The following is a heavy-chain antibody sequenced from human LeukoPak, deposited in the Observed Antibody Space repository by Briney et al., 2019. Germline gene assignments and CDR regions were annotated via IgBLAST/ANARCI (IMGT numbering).Heavy chain of an antibody. D-gene: IGHD6-13*01. J-gene: IGHJ4*02. Sequence: SETLSLTCTVSGGSISSSSYYWGWLRQPPGKGLEWIGSIYYSGSTYYNPSLKSRVTISVDTSKNQFSLKLSSVTAADTAVYYCASLYSRAYFDYWGQGTLVTVSS. CDR3: ASLYSRAYFDY. CDR1: GGSISSSSYY. V-gene: IGHV4-39*01. CDR2: IYYSGST.